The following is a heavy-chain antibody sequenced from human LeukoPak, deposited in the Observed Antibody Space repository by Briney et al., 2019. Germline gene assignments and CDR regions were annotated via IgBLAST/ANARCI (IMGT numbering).Heavy chain of an antibody. J-gene: IGHJ6*02. CDR3: ARDHWLLSSKTWYYYGMDV. CDR2: IDPSGSA. CDR1: GGSISSGGYY. Sequence: PSETLSLTCTVSGGSISSGGYYWRWIRQSPGKGLEWIGYIDPSGSASYNPSLKSRVTIFVDTSKNLLSLILTSVSASDTAIYYCARDHWLLSSKTWYYYGMDVWGQGTTVTVSS. D-gene: IGHD3-9*01. V-gene: IGHV4-61*03.